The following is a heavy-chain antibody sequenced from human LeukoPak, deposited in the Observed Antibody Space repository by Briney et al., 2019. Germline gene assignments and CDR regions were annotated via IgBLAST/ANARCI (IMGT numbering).Heavy chain of an antibody. CDR2: IYTDGRT. CDR1: GFTVTSNY. CDR3: ARGQIYGTGSYFFDH. V-gene: IGHV3-66*01. Sequence: GGSLRLSCAASGFTVTSNYMSWVRQTPGQGRLEWVSVIYTDGRTFYTGSVTGRFTISRDNSKNTLYPQMNSLRAEDTAVYYCARGQIYGTGSYFFDHWGQGTLVTVSS. D-gene: IGHD3-10*01. J-gene: IGHJ4*02.